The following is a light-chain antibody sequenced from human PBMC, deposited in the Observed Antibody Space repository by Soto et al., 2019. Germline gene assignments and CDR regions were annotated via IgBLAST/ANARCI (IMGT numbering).Light chain of an antibody. CDR2: AAS. J-gene: IGKJ4*01. CDR1: QGISTY. V-gene: IGKV1-9*01. Sequence: DIQLTQSPSFLSASVGDRVTITCRATQGISTYLAWYQQKPGKAPKLLIYAASTLQSGVPSRFSGSGSGTEFTLTIRSLQPEDFATYYCQQLKSYPLTFGGGTKVEIK. CDR3: QQLKSYPLT.